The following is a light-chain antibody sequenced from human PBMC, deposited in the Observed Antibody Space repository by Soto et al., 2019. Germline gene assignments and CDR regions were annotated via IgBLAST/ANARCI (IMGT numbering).Light chain of an antibody. Sequence: QSVLTQPPSVSGSPGQSVTISCTGTSTDFVSYNRVSWYQQPPGTAPKLMIYEVSKRPSGVPDRFSGSKSGNTASLTISGLQSEDEADYYCAAWDDSLNGLYVFGTGTQLTVL. V-gene: IGLV2-18*01. CDR2: EVS. CDR3: AAWDDSLNGLYV. J-gene: IGLJ1*01. CDR1: STDFVSYNR.